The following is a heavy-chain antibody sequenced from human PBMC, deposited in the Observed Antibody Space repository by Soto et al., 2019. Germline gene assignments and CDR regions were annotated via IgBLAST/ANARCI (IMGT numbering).Heavy chain of an antibody. CDR3: AREGQLAY. CDR1: GFTFSSYW. V-gene: IGHV3-7*03. CDR2: IKQDGSER. J-gene: IGHJ4*02. D-gene: IGHD6-6*01. Sequence: XGCLSLSFAASGFTFSSYWMSWVRQAPGKGLEWVANIKQDGSERYYVDSVKGRFTISRDNAKNSLYLQMNTLRAEDTAVYYCAREGQLAYWGQGTLVTVSS.